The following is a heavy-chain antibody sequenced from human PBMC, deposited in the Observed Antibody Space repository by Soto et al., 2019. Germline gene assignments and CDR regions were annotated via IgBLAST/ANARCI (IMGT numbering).Heavy chain of an antibody. Sequence: QVQLVESGGGVVQPGRSLRLSCAASGFTFSSYAMHWVRQAPGKGLEWVAVISYDGSNKYYADSVKGRFTISRDNSKNTRYLQMNSRRAEDTAVYYCARVKTAVAGTFDYWGQGTLVTVSS. J-gene: IGHJ4*02. CDR2: ISYDGSNK. D-gene: IGHD6-19*01. V-gene: IGHV3-30-3*01. CDR3: ARVKTAVAGTFDY. CDR1: GFTFSSYA.